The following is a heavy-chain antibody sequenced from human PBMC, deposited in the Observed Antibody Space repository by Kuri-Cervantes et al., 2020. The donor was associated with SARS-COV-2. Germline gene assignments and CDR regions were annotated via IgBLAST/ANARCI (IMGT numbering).Heavy chain of an antibody. V-gene: IGHV3-30*18. CDR2: ISFDGSKQ. CDR3: AKGPPYFSVSVSFYWGAYFDY. CDR1: GFNFRNYR. D-gene: IGHD3-10*01. Sequence: GESLKTPCAASGFNFRNYRMHWVRQAPGKGLEWVAVISFDGSKQYNADSVKGRFTISRDKSKNTLYLQLNSLRAEDTAVSYCAKGPPYFSVSVSFYWGAYFDYWGQGTLVTVSS. J-gene: IGHJ4*02.